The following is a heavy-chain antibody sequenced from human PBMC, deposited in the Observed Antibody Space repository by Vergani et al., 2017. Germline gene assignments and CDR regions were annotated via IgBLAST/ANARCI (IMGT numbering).Heavy chain of an antibody. CDR1: GYTFTNYA. Sequence: QVQLVQSGSEVKKPGASVKVSCRASGYTFTNYALNWVRQAPGQGLEWMGWINSNSGNPTYAQGFKGCFVFSLDSSVSTSYLQINSLQPEDTAVYYCVRTRSGSCTGGSCYSGWFDPWGQGTLVTVSS. J-gene: IGHJ5*02. CDR3: VRTRSGSCTGGSCYSGWFDP. V-gene: IGHV7-4-1*02. D-gene: IGHD2-15*01. CDR2: INSNSGNP.